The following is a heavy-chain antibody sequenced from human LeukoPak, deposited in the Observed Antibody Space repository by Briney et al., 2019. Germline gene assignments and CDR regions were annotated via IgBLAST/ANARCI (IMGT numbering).Heavy chain of an antibody. D-gene: IGHD2-15*01. Sequence: SETLSLTCTVSGGSISSSSYYWGWIRQPPGKGLEWIGSIYYSGSTYYSPSLKSRVTISVDTSKNQFSLKLSSVTAADTALYYCARVGYCSGDTCLNWFDPWGRGTLVTVSS. V-gene: IGHV4-39*07. J-gene: IGHJ5*02. CDR1: GGSISSSSYY. CDR3: ARVGYCSGDTCLNWFDP. CDR2: IYYSGST.